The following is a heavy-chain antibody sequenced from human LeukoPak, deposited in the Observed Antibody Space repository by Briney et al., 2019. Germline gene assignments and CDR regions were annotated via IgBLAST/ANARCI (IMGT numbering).Heavy chain of an antibody. J-gene: IGHJ4*02. CDR1: GGSISSYY. D-gene: IGHD3-22*01. Sequence: SETLSLTCTVSGGSISSYYWSWIRQPAGKGLEWIGRIYTSGSTNYNPSLKSRVTMSVDRSKNQFSLKLSSVTAADTAVYYCARVCFEYYDSSGYYDYWGQGTLVTVSS. V-gene: IGHV4-4*07. CDR2: IYTSGST. CDR3: ARVCFEYYDSSGYYDY.